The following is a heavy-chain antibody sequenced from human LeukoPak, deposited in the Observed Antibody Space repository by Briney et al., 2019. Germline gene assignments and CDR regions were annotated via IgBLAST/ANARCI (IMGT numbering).Heavy chain of an antibody. CDR2: IYSGGST. Sequence: GGSLRLSCAASGFTVSSNYMSWVRQAPGKGLEWVSVIYSGGSTYYADSVKGRFTISRDNSKNTLYLQMNSLRAEDTAVYYCARAIVPYYYYYGMDVWGQGTTVTVSS. D-gene: IGHD2/OR15-2a*01. V-gene: IGHV3-66*01. J-gene: IGHJ6*02. CDR1: GFTVSSNY. CDR3: ARAIVPYYYYYGMDV.